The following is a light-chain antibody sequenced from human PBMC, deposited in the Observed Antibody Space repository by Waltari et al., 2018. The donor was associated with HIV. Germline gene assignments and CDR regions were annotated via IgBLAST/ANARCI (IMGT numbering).Light chain of an antibody. J-gene: IGLJ2*01. CDR3: SSYTTTSTIL. Sequence: QSALTQPASVSGSPGQSIPISCPGSNRDVGGYTHVSWYQQHPGKASNLLLFEVTHRPSGISSRFSGSKSGNTATMTISGLQAEDEADYYCSSYTTTSTILFGGGTKVTVL. V-gene: IGLV2-14*01. CDR2: EVT. CDR1: NRDVGGYTH.